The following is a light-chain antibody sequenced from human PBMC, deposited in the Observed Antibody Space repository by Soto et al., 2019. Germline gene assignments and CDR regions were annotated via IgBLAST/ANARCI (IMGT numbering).Light chain of an antibody. V-gene: IGKV1-5*01. Sequence: DIQMTQSPSTLSAPVGDRVTITCRASQSISSWLAWYQQKPGKAPKLLIYDASSLESGLPSRFSGSGSGTEFTLTISSLQPDDFATDYCQQYNSYSTFGQGTKVEIK. J-gene: IGKJ1*01. CDR2: DAS. CDR3: QQYNSYST. CDR1: QSISSW.